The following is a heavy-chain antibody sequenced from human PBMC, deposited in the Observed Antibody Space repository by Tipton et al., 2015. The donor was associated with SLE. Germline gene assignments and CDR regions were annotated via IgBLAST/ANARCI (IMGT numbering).Heavy chain of an antibody. J-gene: IGHJ4*02. CDR3: ARGGWSHDY. V-gene: IGHV4-39*07. CDR1: GGSISSDNYY. D-gene: IGHD2-8*01. Sequence: TLSLTCTVSGGSISSDNYYWGWIRQPPGKGLEWIGSIYYTGSTHYNPSLKSRVTMSVDTSKNQVSLKLTSVTAADTAVYYCARGGWSHDYWGRGTLVTVSS. CDR2: IYYTGST.